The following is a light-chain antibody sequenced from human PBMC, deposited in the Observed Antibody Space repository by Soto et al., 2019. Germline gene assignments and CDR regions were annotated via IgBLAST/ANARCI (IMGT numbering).Light chain of an antibody. J-gene: IGLJ1*01. CDR2: GND. CDR3: HTHDSRLSYYA. V-gene: IGLV1-40*01. CDR1: RSNIGAGYD. Sequence: QSVLTKPPSVSGAPGQRVTISCTGSRSNIGAGYDVHWYQQLPGTAPKLLIYGNDNPPSGVPDRFSGSKSGTSASLAITGFQAEDEANYYCHTHDSRLSYYAFGNATKVTV.